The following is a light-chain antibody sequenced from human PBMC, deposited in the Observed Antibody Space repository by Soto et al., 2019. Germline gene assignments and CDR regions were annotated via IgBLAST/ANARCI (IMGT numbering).Light chain of an antibody. CDR1: QSFRGL. Sequence: SPVTLSVSPGQRATLSCRTSQSFRGLLAWYQQKPGQAPRLLIYDAYNRATGIPPRFSGSGSGTDFTLTISSLEPEDSAVYYCQQRHMWPITFGQGTRLEIK. V-gene: IGKV3-11*01. CDR3: QQRHMWPIT. CDR2: DAY. J-gene: IGKJ5*01.